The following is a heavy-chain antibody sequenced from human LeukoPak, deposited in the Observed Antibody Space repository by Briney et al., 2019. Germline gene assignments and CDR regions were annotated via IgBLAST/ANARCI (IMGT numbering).Heavy chain of an antibody. D-gene: IGHD3-10*01. CDR3: AREGSYYGSGNDAFDI. Sequence: GGSLRLSCAASGFTFSSYAMSWVRQAPGKGLEWVSAISGSGGSTYYADSVKGRFTISRDNSKNTLYLQMNSLRAEDTAVYYCAREGSYYGSGNDAFDIWGQGTMVTVSS. CDR2: ISGSGGST. V-gene: IGHV3-23*01. CDR1: GFTFSSYA. J-gene: IGHJ3*02.